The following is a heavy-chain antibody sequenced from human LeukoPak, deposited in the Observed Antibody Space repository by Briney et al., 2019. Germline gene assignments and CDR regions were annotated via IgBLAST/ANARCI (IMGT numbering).Heavy chain of an antibody. Sequence: SETLSLTCTVSGGSISSYYWSWIRQHPGKGLEWIGYIYYSGSTYYNPSLKSRVTISVDTSKNQFSLKLSSVTAADTAVYYCAREETAAGTWWFDPWGQGTLVTVSS. CDR2: IYYSGST. CDR1: GGSISSYY. V-gene: IGHV4-59*06. J-gene: IGHJ5*02. CDR3: AREETAAGTWWFDP. D-gene: IGHD6-13*01.